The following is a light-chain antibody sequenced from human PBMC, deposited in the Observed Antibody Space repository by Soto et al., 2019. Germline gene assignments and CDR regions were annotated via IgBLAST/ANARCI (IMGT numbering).Light chain of an antibody. CDR2: DNN. CDR3: GSWDSSLNAGV. CDR1: SSNIGNNY. Sequence: QLVLTQPPSVSGAPGQTVTISCSGSSSNIGNNYVSSYQHLPRTAPKLLIYDNNRRPSGIPYRFSGSNSGTSATLGITGLQTEDEADYYCGSWDSSLNAGVFGGGTKVTVL. J-gene: IGLJ2*01. V-gene: IGLV1-51*01.